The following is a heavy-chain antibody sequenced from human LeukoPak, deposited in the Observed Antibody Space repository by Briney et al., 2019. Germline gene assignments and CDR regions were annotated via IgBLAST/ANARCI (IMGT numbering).Heavy chain of an antibody. CDR3: AREGSGIAVADRTDY. CDR1: GGSISSSSYY. D-gene: IGHD6-19*01. Sequence: SETQSLTCTVSGGSISSSSYYWGWIRQPPGKGLEWIGSIYYSGSTYYNPSLKSRVTISVDTSKNQFSLKLSSVTAADTAVYYCAREGSGIAVADRTDYWGQGTLVTVSS. CDR2: IYYSGST. J-gene: IGHJ4*02. V-gene: IGHV4-39*02.